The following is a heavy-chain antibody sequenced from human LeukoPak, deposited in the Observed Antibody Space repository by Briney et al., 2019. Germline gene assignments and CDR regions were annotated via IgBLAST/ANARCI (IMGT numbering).Heavy chain of an antibody. CDR2: MSHGGSS. CDR3: ARGMQLLVRDAFDV. J-gene: IGHJ3*01. D-gene: IGHD6-13*01. Sequence: SETLSLTCSVSGYSISRGNYWGWIRQPPGKGLEWLGSMSHGGSSDYSPSLKSRVTILLDTSKNHFSLKLTSVTAADTAMYYCARGMQLLVRDAFDVWGLGTMVTVSS. CDR1: GYSISRGNY. V-gene: IGHV4-38-2*02.